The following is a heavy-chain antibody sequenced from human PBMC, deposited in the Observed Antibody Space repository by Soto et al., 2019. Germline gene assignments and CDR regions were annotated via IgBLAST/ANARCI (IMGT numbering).Heavy chain of an antibody. CDR3: ARGVSSPYHNHAFDF. Sequence: QVQLQESGPGLVKPSETLSRTCAVSGASITHYYWNWIRKSPGKGLEWIVSFSSTGSTVYNPSLGSRVTISLATSKTQFPLTRNSVTAAYTAVYYCARGVSSPYHNHAFDFWGQGTLVTVSS. CDR1: GASITHYY. D-gene: IGHD6-13*01. J-gene: IGHJ4*02. CDR2: FSSTGST. V-gene: IGHV4-59*01.